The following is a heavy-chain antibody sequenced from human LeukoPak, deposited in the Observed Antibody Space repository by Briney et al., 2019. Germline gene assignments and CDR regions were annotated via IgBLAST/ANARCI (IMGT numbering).Heavy chain of an antibody. CDR2: IYTSGST. CDR1: GGSISSYY. Sequence: PSETLSLTCTVSGGSISSYYWSWIRQPAGKGLEWIGRIYTSGSTNYNPSLKSRVTMSVDTSKNQFSLKLSSVTAADTAVYYCARELVVVPAGEGFDYWGQGTLVTVSS. V-gene: IGHV4-4*07. CDR3: ARELVVVPAGEGFDY. D-gene: IGHD2-2*01. J-gene: IGHJ4*02.